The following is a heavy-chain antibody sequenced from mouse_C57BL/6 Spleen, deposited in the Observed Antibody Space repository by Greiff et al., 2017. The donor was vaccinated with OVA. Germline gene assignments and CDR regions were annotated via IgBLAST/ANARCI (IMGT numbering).Heavy chain of an antibody. V-gene: IGHV14-3*01. D-gene: IGHD4-1*01. Sequence: VQLKESVAELVRPGASVKLSCTASGFNIKNTYMHWVKQRPEQGLEWIGRIDPANGNTKYAPKFQGKATITADTSSNTAYLQLSSLTSEDTAIYYCARNWGDAGWYFDVWGTGTTVTVSS. J-gene: IGHJ1*03. CDR2: IDPANGNT. CDR1: GFNIKNTY. CDR3: ARNWGDAGWYFDV.